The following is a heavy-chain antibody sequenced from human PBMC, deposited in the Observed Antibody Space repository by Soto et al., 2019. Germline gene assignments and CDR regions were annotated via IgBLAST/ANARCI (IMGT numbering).Heavy chain of an antibody. D-gene: IGHD1-20*01. CDR1: GFTFSSYS. V-gene: IGHV3-21*01. Sequence: EVQLVESGGGLVKPGGSLRLSCAASGFTFSSYSMNWVRQAPGKGLEWVSSISSSSSYIYYADSVKGRFTISRDNAKNSLYLQMNSLRAEDTAVYYCVSDGIPYYYYMDVWGKGTTVTVSS. CDR3: VSDGIPYYYYMDV. CDR2: ISSSSSYI. J-gene: IGHJ6*03.